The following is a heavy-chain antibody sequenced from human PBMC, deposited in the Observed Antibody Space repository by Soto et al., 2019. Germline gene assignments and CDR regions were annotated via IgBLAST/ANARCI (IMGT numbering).Heavy chain of an antibody. CDR1: GFTFKDYA. CDR2: ISGSGVST. Sequence: PGGSLRLSCVASGFTFKDYAMSWVRQAPGGGLEWVAGISGSGVSTYYAGSVKGRFTISRDNSKITVYLQMNNLRADDTAVYYCARDRTFDYFYGMDVWGQGTTVTVSS. CDR3: ARDRTFDYFYGMDV. J-gene: IGHJ6*02. V-gene: IGHV3-23*01.